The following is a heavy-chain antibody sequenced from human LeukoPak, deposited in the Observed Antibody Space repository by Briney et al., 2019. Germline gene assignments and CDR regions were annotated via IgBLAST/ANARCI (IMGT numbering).Heavy chain of an antibody. CDR1: GYTFTGYY. V-gene: IGHV1-2*06. Sequence: ASVKVSCKASGYTFTGYYMHWVRQAPGQGLEWMGRINPNSGGTNYAQKFQGRVTMTRDTSISTAYMELSRLRSDDTAVYYCARDGRREGVGATRSSGETDYWGQGTLVTVSS. CDR3: ARDGRREGVGATRSSGETDY. J-gene: IGHJ4*02. CDR2: INPNSGGT. D-gene: IGHD1-26*01.